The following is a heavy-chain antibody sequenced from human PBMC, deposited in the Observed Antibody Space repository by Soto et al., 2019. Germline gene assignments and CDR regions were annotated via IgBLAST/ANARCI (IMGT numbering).Heavy chain of an antibody. V-gene: IGHV3-48*01. D-gene: IGHD5-18*01. CDR3: ARDSGYSYGPLDY. J-gene: IGHJ4*02. CDR2: ISSSSSTI. Sequence: EVQLVKSGGGLIQPGGSLRLSCAASGFTFSSYSMNWVRQAPGKGLEWVSYISSSSSTIYYADSVKGRFTISRDNAKNSLYLQMNSLRAEDTAVYYCARDSGYSYGPLDYWGQGTLVTVPS. CDR1: GFTFSSYS.